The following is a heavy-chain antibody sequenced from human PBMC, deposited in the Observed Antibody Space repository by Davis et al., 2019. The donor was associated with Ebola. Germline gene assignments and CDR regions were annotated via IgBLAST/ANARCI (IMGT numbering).Heavy chain of an antibody. D-gene: IGHD6-19*01. Sequence: PGGSLRLSCATSGFTFSSHAMSWVRQAPGKGLEWVASIVASGGSTYYADSVKGRFTISRDNSKNTLYLQMDNLRGEDTAVYYCARRPGVTVAGGGPSWYFDLWDRGTLVTVFS. J-gene: IGHJ2*01. CDR1: GFTFSSHA. CDR2: IVASGGST. V-gene: IGHV3-23*01. CDR3: ARRPGVTVAGGGPSWYFDL.